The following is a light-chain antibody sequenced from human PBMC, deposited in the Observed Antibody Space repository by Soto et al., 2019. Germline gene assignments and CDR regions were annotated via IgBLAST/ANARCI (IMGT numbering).Light chain of an antibody. CDR3: QQRSNWPRT. CDR1: QNISSY. CDR2: DVS. Sequence: SPGTPSFSPGNRATLSCMASQNISSYLIWYQQKPGQSPRVLIYDVSNRATGIPTRFSGSGSGTDFTLTISSLETEDFAVYYCQQRSNWPRTFGQGTKVDIK. V-gene: IGKV3-11*01. J-gene: IGKJ1*01.